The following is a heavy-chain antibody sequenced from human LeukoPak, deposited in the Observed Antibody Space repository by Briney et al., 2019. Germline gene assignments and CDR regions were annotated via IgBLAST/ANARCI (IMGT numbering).Heavy chain of an antibody. CDR1: GFTVSSNY. CDR2: INWNGGST. Sequence: GGSLRLSCAASGFTVSSNYMSWVRQAPGKGLEWVSGINWNGGSTGYADSVKGRFTISRDNAKNSLYLQMNSLRAEDTALYHCARDMGRNYYYGMDVWGQGTTVTVSS. J-gene: IGHJ6*02. CDR3: ARDMGRNYYYGMDV. V-gene: IGHV3-20*01. D-gene: IGHD3-16*01.